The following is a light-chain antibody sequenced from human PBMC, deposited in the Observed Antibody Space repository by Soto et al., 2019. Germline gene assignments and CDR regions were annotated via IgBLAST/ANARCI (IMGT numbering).Light chain of an antibody. Sequence: QPVLTQPPSASGTPGQRGTISCSGSSSNIGSNYIYWYQQLPGTAPKLLIDSNNQRPSGVPDRFSGSKSGTSASLAISGLRSEDEADYYCAAWDDSLSGWVFGGGTKLTVL. CDR2: SNN. CDR3: AAWDDSLSGWV. V-gene: IGLV1-47*02. J-gene: IGLJ3*02. CDR1: SSNIGSNY.